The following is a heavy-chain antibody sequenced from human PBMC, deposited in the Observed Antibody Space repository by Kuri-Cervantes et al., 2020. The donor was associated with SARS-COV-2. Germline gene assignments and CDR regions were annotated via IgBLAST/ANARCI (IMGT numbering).Heavy chain of an antibody. V-gene: IGHV3-21*06. CDR1: GFTFSSHE. CDR2: ISSSTSYR. J-gene: IGHJ6*03. D-gene: IGHD3-16*01. CDR3: ARDTGYDWNYFYMDV. Sequence: GGSLRLSCAASGFTFSSHEMNWVRQAPGKGLEWVSGISSSTSYRNYADSVKGRFTISRDDAKNSVYLQMNSLRAEDTAVYYCARDTGYDWNYFYMDVWGKGTTVTVSS.